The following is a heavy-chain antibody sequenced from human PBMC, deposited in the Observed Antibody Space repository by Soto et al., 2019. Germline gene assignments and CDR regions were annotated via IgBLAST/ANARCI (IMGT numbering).Heavy chain of an antibody. V-gene: IGHV1-69*14. CDR1: GGTFSSYA. CDR2: ISPIFGTA. D-gene: IGHD3-22*01. CDR3: ARGGLTMIVVVISYAFDI. Sequence: QVQLLQSGAEVKKPGSSVKVSCKASGGTFSSYAISWVRQAPGQGLEWMGGISPIFGTANYAQKFQGRVTITADKSTSTAYRELSSLRYEDTAVYYCARGGLTMIVVVISYAFDIWGQGTMVTVSS. J-gene: IGHJ3*02.